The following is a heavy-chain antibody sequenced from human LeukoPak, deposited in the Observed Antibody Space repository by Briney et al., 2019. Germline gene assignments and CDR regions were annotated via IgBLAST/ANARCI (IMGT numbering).Heavy chain of an antibody. CDR1: GFTFSSYS. CDR3: ARKRTMGATPDAFDI. D-gene: IGHD1-26*01. Sequence: GGSLRLPCAASGFTFSSYSMNWVRQAPGKGLEWVSPISSSSSYIYYADSLKGRFTISRDNAKNSLYLQMNSLRAEDTAVYYCARKRTMGATPDAFDIWGQGTMVTVSS. V-gene: IGHV3-21*01. J-gene: IGHJ3*02. CDR2: ISSSSSYI.